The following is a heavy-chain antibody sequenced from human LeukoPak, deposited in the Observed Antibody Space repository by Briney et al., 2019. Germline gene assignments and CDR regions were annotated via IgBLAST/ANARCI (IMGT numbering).Heavy chain of an antibody. CDR3: ARDTTPYDFGNWFDP. J-gene: IGHJ5*02. CDR1: GFTFSSYA. CDR2: ISYDGSNK. D-gene: IGHD3-3*01. V-gene: IGHV3-30*04. Sequence: PGRSLRLSCAASGFTFSSYAMHWVRQAPGKGLEWVAVISYDGSNKYYADSVKGRFTISRDNSKNTLYLQMNSLRAEDTAVYYCARDTTPYDFGNWFDPWGQGILVTVSS.